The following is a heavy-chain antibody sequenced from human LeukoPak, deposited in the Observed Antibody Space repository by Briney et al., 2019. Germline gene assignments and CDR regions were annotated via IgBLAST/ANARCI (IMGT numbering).Heavy chain of an antibody. CDR1: GGSISSYY. J-gene: IGHJ5*02. Sequence: PSETLSLTCTVSGGSISSYYWSWIRQPPGKGLEWIGYSYYSGSTNYKPSLKSRVTISVDTSKNQFSLKLSSVTAADTAVYYCARDVESWFDPWGQGTLVTVSS. CDR2: SYYSGST. CDR3: ARDVESWFDP. V-gene: IGHV4-59*01.